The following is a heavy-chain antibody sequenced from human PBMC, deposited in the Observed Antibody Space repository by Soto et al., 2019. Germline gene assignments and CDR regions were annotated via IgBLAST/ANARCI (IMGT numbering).Heavy chain of an antibody. J-gene: IGHJ4*02. V-gene: IGHV4-59*08. D-gene: IGHD6-6*01. CDR3: ARGSGAARPSDY. Sequence: QVQLQESGPGLVKPSETLSLTCTVSGGSISSYYWSWIRQPPGKGLEWIGYIYYSGSTNYNPSLKSRVTISVDTSKNQFSRKLSSVTAADTAVYYCARGSGAARPSDYWGQGTLVTVSS. CDR2: IYYSGST. CDR1: GGSISSYY.